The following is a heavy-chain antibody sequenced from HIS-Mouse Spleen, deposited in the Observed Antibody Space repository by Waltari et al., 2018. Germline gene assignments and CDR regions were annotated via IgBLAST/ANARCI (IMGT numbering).Heavy chain of an antibody. CDR3: ASSEVVVIRMGAFDI. J-gene: IGHJ3*02. CDR2: INAKGGGK. Sequence: QVQLVQSGAEVKKPGASVKVSCKASGYTFTGYYMHWVRQAPGQGLEWMGWINAKGGGKNDEQKCQGRVTMTRDTSISTAYMELSRLGSDDTAVYYCASSEVVVIRMGAFDIWGQGTMVTVSS. CDR1: GYTFTGYY. V-gene: IGHV1-2*02. D-gene: IGHD3-22*01.